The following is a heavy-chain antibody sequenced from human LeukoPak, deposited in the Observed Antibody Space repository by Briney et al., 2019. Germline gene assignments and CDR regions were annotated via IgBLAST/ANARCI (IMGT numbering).Heavy chain of an antibody. Sequence: ASVKVSCKASGYTFTSYDINWVRQATGQGLEWMGWMNPNSGNTGYAQKFQGRVTMTRNTSISTAYMELSSLRSEDTAVYYCARARYCSSTSCYRDAFDIWGQGTMVTVSS. CDR2: MNPNSGNT. D-gene: IGHD2-2*01. CDR1: GYTFTSYD. J-gene: IGHJ3*02. V-gene: IGHV1-8*01. CDR3: ARARYCSSTSCYRDAFDI.